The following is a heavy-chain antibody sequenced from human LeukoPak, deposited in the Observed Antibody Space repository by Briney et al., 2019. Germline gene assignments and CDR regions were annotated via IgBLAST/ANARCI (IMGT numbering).Heavy chain of an antibody. D-gene: IGHD5-18*01. CDR2: IYYSGST. CDR1: GGSISSGDYY. Sequence: SQTLSLTCTVSGGSISSGDYYWSWIRQPPGKGLEWIGYIYYSGSTYYNPSLKSRVTISVDTSKNQFSLKLSSVTAADTAVYYCARSSGGIQLWPVDYWGQGTLVTVSS. J-gene: IGHJ4*02. CDR3: ARSSGGIQLWPVDY. V-gene: IGHV4-30-4*01.